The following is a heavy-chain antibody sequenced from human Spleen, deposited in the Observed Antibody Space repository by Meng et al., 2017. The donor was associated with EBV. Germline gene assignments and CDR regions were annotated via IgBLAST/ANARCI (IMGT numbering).Heavy chain of an antibody. D-gene: IGHD2-15*01. CDR1: GGSFSGHY. V-gene: IGHV4-34*02. Sequence: QVQLQQWGAGLLKPSETLSLTCAVYGGSFSGHYWTWIRQPPGKGLEWIGEINHSGSTNYNPSLKSRVTISVDTSKNQFSLKLSSVTAADTAVYHCARGYCSGGSCYSDYWGQGTLVTASS. CDR2: INHSGST. CDR3: ARGYCSGGSCYSDY. J-gene: IGHJ4*02.